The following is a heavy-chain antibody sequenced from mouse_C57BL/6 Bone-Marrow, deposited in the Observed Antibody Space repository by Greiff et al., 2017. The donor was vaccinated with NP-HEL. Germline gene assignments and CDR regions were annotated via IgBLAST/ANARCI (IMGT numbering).Heavy chain of an antibody. CDR2: ISSGSSTI. Sequence: EVKVEESGGGLVKPGGSLKLSCAASGFTFSDYGMHWVRQAPEKGLEWVAYISSGSSTIYYADTVKGRFTISRDNAKNTLFLQMTSLRSEDTAMYYCARNQLAWFAYWGQGTLVTVSA. J-gene: IGHJ3*01. CDR1: GFTFSDYG. V-gene: IGHV5-17*01. D-gene: IGHD4-1*02. CDR3: ARNQLAWFAY.